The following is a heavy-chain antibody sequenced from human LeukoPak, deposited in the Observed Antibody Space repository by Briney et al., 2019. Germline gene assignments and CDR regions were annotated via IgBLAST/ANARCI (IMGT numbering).Heavy chain of an antibody. D-gene: IGHD3-22*01. CDR3: AREEFLHEIDSSGYFVY. Sequence: KPSETLSLTCTVSGGSITGDYWNWIRQPAGQGLEWLGRVYSSGVGNYNPSLTGRVTMSVDTSKNQFSLKLTSLTAADTAVYYCAREEFLHEIDSSGYFVYWGQGTLVTVSS. J-gene: IGHJ4*02. CDR1: GGSITGDY. CDR2: VYSSGVG. V-gene: IGHV4-4*07.